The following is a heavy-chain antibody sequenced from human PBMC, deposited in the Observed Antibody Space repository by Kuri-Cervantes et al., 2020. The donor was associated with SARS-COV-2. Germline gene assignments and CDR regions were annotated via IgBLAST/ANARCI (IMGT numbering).Heavy chain of an antibody. Sequence: SVKVSCKASGGTFSSYAISWVRQAPGQGLEWMGGIIPIFGTANYAQKFQGRVTITADESTSTAYMELSSLRSEDTAVYDCARRVVRGVIPYYYYGMDVWGQGTTVTVSS. J-gene: IGHJ6*02. CDR1: GGTFSSYA. V-gene: IGHV1-69*13. D-gene: IGHD3-10*01. CDR2: IIPIFGTA. CDR3: ARRVVRGVIPYYYYGMDV.